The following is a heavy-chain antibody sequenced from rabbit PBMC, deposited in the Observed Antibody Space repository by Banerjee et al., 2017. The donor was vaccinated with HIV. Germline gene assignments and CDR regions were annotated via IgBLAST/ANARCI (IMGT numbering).Heavy chain of an antibody. V-gene: IGHV1S45*01. CDR1: GFSFSSSYY. J-gene: IGHJ4*01. CDR3: ARTGSGGVKPFNL. Sequence: QQQLEESGGDLVKPEASLTLTCTASGFSFSSSYYMCWVRQAPGKGPEWIACIWVASSAGTKYANWVNGRFTGSKTSSTTVTLQMTSLTAADTATYFCARTGSGGVKPFNLWGPGTLVTVS. D-gene: IGHD1-1*01. CDR2: IWVASSAGT.